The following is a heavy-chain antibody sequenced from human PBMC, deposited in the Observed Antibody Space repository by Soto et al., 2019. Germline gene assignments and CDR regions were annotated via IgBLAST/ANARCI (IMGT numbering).Heavy chain of an antibody. D-gene: IGHD2-15*01. CDR3: SKGRWTVGHCSGGSCYDGMDV. J-gene: IGHJ6*02. CDR2: INPKNGDT. CDR1: GYTFIGFS. Sequence: ASVKVSCKSSGYTFIGFSLHWVRQAPGQGLEWMGWINPKNGDTYYAQKFQGRVTMTRDTSINTVYMELNSLKSDDTAVYYCSKGRWTVGHCSGGSCYDGMDVWGQGTTVTVSS. V-gene: IGHV1-2*02.